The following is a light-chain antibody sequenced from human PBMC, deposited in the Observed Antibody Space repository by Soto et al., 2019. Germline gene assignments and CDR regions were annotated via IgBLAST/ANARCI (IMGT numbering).Light chain of an antibody. Sequence: DIQMTQSPSTLSAFVGDSVAITCRASQTISNFLAWYQQKSGKAPKLLFYRASNLEGGVPSRFSGGGSGTEFTLTINSLQPDDSATYYCQQYKSYPWTFGQGTKVEIK. J-gene: IGKJ1*01. V-gene: IGKV1-5*03. CDR3: QQYKSYPWT. CDR1: QTISNF. CDR2: RAS.